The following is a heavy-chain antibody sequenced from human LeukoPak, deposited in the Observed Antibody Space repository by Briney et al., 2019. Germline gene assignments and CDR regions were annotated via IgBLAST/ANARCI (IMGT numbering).Heavy chain of an antibody. CDR3: ARVQPTVTDYYFDY. J-gene: IGHJ4*02. D-gene: IGHD4-17*01. CDR2: IYYSGST. V-gene: IGHV4-30-4*01. CDR1: GGSISSGDYY. Sequence: SETLSLTCTVSGGSISSGDYYWSWIRQPPGKGLGWIGYIYYSGSTYYNPSLKSRVTISVDTSKNQFSLKLSSVTAADMAVYYCARVQPTVTDYYFDYWGQGTLVTVSS.